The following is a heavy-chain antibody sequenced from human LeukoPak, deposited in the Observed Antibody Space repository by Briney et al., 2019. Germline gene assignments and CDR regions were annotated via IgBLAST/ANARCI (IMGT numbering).Heavy chain of an antibody. CDR1: GGSISSSNW. J-gene: IGHJ4*02. CDR2: IYHSGST. Sequence: TLSLTCAVSGGSISSSNWWSWVRQPPGKGLEWIGEIYHSGSTNYNPSLKSRVTISVDKSKNQFSLKLSSVTAADTAVYYCARGIRITMIEDKRRNWKVFDYWGQGTLVTVSS. D-gene: IGHD3-22*01. CDR3: ARGIRITMIEDKRRNWKVFDY. V-gene: IGHV4-4*02.